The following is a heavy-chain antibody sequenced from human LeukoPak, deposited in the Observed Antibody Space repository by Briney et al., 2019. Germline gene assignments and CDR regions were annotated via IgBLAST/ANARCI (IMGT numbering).Heavy chain of an antibody. Sequence: GGSLRLSCAASGFTFDDYAMHWVRQAPGKGLEWVSGISWNSGSIGYADSVKGRFTISRDNAKNSLYLQMNSLRAEDIALYYCAKDYGGSGSYYFDYWGQGTLVTVSS. J-gene: IGHJ4*02. V-gene: IGHV3-9*03. CDR1: GFTFDDYA. CDR2: ISWNSGSI. D-gene: IGHD1-26*01. CDR3: AKDYGGSGSYYFDY.